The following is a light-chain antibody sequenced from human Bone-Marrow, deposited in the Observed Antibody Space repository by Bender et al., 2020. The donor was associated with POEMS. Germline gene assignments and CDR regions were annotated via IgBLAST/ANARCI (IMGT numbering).Light chain of an antibody. V-gene: IGLV1-44*01. J-gene: IGLJ3*02. CDR1: SSNIGGNA. Sequence: QSVLTQPPSASGTPGQRVTISCSGSSSNIGGNAVNWWQQLPGTAPKLLIYGNDQRPSGVPDRFSASKSGTSASLAISGLQSEDEADYFCSAWDGILSGCVFGGGTELTVL. CDR3: SAWDGILSGCV. CDR2: GND.